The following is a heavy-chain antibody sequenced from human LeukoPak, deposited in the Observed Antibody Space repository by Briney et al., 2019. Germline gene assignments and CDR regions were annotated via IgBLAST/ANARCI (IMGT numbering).Heavy chain of an antibody. J-gene: IGHJ4*02. CDR3: ARVTSRLGVCDC. CDR2: MYHSGST. D-gene: IGHD2-8*01. CDR1: GYSISSAYY. Sequence: SETLSLTCSVSGYSISSAYYWGWIRQPPGKGLEWIGTMYHSGSTNYNPSLKSRVTISVDTSKNQFSLKLSSVTAADTAVYFCARVTSRLGVCDCWGQGTLVTVSS. V-gene: IGHV4-38-2*02.